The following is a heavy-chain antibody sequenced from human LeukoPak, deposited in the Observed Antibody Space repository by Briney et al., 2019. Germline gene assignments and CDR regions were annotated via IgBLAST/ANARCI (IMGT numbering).Heavy chain of an antibody. V-gene: IGHV4-59*01. CDR1: GGSISNYY. CDR3: ARDPRGGTSRDNWFDP. CDR2: IYYTGST. D-gene: IGHD1-1*01. Sequence: SGTLSLTCTVSGGSISNYYWSWIRQPPGKGLEWIGYIYYTGSTNYNPSLKSRVTISVDTSKNQFSLKVSSVTAADTAAYYCARDPRGGTSRDNWFDPWGQGTLVTVSS. J-gene: IGHJ5*02.